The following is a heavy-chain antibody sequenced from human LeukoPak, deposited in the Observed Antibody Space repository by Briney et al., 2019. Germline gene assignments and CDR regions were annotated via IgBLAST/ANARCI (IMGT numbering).Heavy chain of an antibody. CDR1: GYTFTDYY. Sequence: ASVKVSCKASGYTFTDYYMHWLRQAPGHGLEWMGWIKLNSGGTTYAQSFQGRVTMTRDTSISTAYMELSRLRSDDTAVYYCARIGRDMGGTIDYWGQGTLVTVSS. CDR3: ARIGRDMGGTIDY. D-gene: IGHD1-7*01. J-gene: IGHJ4*02. V-gene: IGHV1-2*02. CDR2: IKLNSGGT.